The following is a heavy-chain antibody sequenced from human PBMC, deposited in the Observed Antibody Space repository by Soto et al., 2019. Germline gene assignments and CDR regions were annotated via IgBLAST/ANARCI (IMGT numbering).Heavy chain of an antibody. CDR2: IYDSGSA. V-gene: IGHV4-59*01. J-gene: IGHJ5*02. Sequence: QVQLQESGPGLVKPSETLSLTCTVSGASISNYYCSWIRQPPGKGLEWIGSIYDSGSANYNPSLKSRVTISMDTSKNQFSLKVNSVTAADTAVYYCARDLRAVGWFDPWGQGTLVTVSS. CDR1: GASISNYY. CDR3: ARDLRAVGWFDP. D-gene: IGHD3-10*01.